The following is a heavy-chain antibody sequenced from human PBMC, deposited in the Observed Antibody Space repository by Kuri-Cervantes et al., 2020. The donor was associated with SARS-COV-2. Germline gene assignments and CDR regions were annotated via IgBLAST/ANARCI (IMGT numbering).Heavy chain of an antibody. D-gene: IGHD1-26*01. Sequence: GESLKISGKGSGYIFPSYWIGWVRQMPGQGREWRGIIYPGDSDTRYSPSFQGQVTISADKSISPAYLQWSSLKASDTAMYYCARSEVGATTYLDYWGQGTLVTVSS. CDR2: IYPGDSDT. J-gene: IGHJ4*02. CDR1: GYIFPSYW. V-gene: IGHV5-51*01. CDR3: ARSEVGATTYLDY.